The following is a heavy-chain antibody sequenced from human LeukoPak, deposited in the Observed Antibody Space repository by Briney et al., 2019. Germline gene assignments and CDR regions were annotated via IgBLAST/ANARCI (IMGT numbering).Heavy chain of an antibody. Sequence: GGSLRLSCAASGFTFSSYGMHWVRQAPGKGLEWVAVISYDGSNKYYADSVKGRFTISRDNSKNTLYLQMNSLRAEDTAVYYCAKEYYGDYGPGAFDIWGQGTTVTVSS. D-gene: IGHD4-17*01. CDR2: ISYDGSNK. V-gene: IGHV3-30*18. J-gene: IGHJ3*02. CDR3: AKEYYGDYGPGAFDI. CDR1: GFTFSSYG.